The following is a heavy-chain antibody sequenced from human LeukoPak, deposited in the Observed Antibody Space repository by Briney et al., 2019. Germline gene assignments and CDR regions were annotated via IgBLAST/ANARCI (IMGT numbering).Heavy chain of an antibody. CDR1: GFTFSSYG. J-gene: IGHJ4*02. Sequence: GGSLRLSCAASGFTFSSYGMHWVRQAPGKGLEWVAFIRYDGSNKYYADSVKGRFTISRDNSKNTLYLQMNSLRAEDTAVYYCAKVLWIAARPVDYRGQGTLVTVSS. CDR3: AKVLWIAARPVDY. D-gene: IGHD6-6*01. CDR2: IRYDGSNK. V-gene: IGHV3-30*02.